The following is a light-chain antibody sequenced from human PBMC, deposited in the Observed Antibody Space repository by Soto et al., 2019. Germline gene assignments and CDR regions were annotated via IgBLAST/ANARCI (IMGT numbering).Light chain of an antibody. Sequence: QSALTQPASVSGSPGQSVTISCTGTSSDVGGYNYVSWFQQHPGKAPKLMIYDVTKRPSGVPDRFSGSKSGNTASLTISGLQAEDEADYYCCSYAGTYTSWVFGGGTKVTVL. CDR3: CSYAGTYTSWV. J-gene: IGLJ3*02. CDR1: SSDVGGYNY. CDR2: DVT. V-gene: IGLV2-11*01.